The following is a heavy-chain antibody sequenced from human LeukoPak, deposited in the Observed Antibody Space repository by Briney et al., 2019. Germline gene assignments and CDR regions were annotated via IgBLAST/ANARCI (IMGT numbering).Heavy chain of an antibody. J-gene: IGHJ4*02. Sequence: GGSLRLSCAASGFTFTKYWMSWVRQVPGKGLEWVANIKQDGSDKYYLDSVKGRFPISRDNAKNSVYLQMTSLRDEDTAVYYCARDGDNYHPPYDYWGQGTLVIVSS. D-gene: IGHD4-11*01. CDR2: IKQDGSDK. CDR1: GFTFTKYW. V-gene: IGHV3-7*01. CDR3: ARDGDNYHPPYDY.